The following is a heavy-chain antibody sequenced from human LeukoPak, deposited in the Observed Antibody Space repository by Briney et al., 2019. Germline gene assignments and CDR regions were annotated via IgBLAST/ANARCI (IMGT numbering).Heavy chain of an antibody. V-gene: IGHV4-34*01. CDR3: ARVGATTGYYYYYYMDV. CDR1: GGSFCGYY. Sequence: SEGLCLSRAFCGGSFCGYYWCWVRQPPGKGLACGWEINHSESTNYNPSLKSRVTISVDTSKNQFSLKLSSVTAADTAVYYCARVGATTGYYYYYYMDVWGKGTTVTVSS. D-gene: IGHD1-26*01. CDR2: INHSEST. J-gene: IGHJ6*03.